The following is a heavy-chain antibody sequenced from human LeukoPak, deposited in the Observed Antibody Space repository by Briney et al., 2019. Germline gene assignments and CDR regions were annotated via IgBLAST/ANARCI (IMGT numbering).Heavy chain of an antibody. Sequence: PSETLSLTCTVSGGSIGSGDYYWSWIRQPPGKGLEWIGYIFYNGSTYYNPSLKSRVTISVDRANNQFSLKLSSVTAADTAFYYCARGRKGGSALWGQGTLVTVSS. CDR2: IFYNGST. J-gene: IGHJ4*02. D-gene: IGHD3-10*01. V-gene: IGHV4-30-4*01. CDR3: ARGRKGGSAL. CDR1: GGSIGSGDYY.